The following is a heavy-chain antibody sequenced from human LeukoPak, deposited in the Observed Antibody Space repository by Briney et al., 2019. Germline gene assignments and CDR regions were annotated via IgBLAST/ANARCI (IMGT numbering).Heavy chain of an antibody. V-gene: IGHV1-18*01. J-gene: IGHJ4*02. Sequence: ASVKVSCKASGYTFTSYGISWVRQAPGQGLEWMGWISAYNGNTNYAQKLQGRVTITADKSTSTAYMELSSLRSEDTAVYYCASSSGYYYGGDYWGQGTLVTVSS. D-gene: IGHD3-22*01. CDR2: ISAYNGNT. CDR1: GYTFTSYG. CDR3: ASSSGYYYGGDY.